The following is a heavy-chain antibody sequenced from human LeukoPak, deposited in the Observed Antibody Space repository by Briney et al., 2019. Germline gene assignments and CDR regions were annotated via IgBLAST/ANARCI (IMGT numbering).Heavy chain of an antibody. V-gene: IGHV3-23*01. CDR3: VREDTPATANY. D-gene: IGHD2-21*02. Sequence: GGFLRLSCAASGFNFANHAMSWVRQTAGKGLEWVSAISGGGDITYYADSVKGRFTISRDNSKDTLFLQMHSLRPGDTAVYYCVREDTPATANYWGRGTLVTISS. CDR2: ISGGGDIT. CDR1: GFNFANHA. J-gene: IGHJ4*02.